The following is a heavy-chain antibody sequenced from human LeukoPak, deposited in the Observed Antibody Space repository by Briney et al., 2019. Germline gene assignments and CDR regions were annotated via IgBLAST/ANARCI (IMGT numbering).Heavy chain of an antibody. Sequence: GGSLRLSCAASGFTFSSYAMSWVRQAPGKGLEWVSVIYSGGSTYYADSVKGRFTISRDNSKNTLYLQMNSLRAEDTAVYYCASGQTAPFDYWGQGTLVTVSS. V-gene: IGHV3-66*01. CDR2: IYSGGST. CDR1: GFTFSSYA. CDR3: ASGQTAPFDY. D-gene: IGHD2-21*02. J-gene: IGHJ4*02.